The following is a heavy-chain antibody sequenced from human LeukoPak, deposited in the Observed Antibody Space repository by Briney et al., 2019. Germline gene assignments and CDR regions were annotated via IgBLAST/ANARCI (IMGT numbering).Heavy chain of an antibody. Sequence: GGSLRLSCAASGFTVSSNYMSWVRQAPGKGLGWVSVIYSGGSTYYADSVKGRFTISRDNSKNTLYLQMNSLRAEDTAVCYCARDQGSGWYGAYYMDVWGKGTTVTISS. V-gene: IGHV3-66*01. J-gene: IGHJ6*03. CDR2: IYSGGST. CDR3: ARDQGSGWYGAYYMDV. CDR1: GFTVSSNY. D-gene: IGHD6-19*01.